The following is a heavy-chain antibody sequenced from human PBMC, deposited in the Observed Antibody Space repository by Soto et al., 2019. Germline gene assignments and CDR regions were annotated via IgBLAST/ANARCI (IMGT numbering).Heavy chain of an antibody. J-gene: IGHJ6*02. CDR3: ARDLPNYDILTGYYGMDV. V-gene: IGHV1-69*01. Sequence: QVQLVQSGAEVKKPGSSVKVSCKAYGGTFSSYAISWVRQAPGQGLEWMGGISPIFGTANYAQKFQGRVTITADESTRTDYIERSRRRSGDTAVYYCARDLPNYDILTGYYGMDVWGQETTVNGSS. CDR2: ISPIFGTA. D-gene: IGHD3-9*01. CDR1: GGTFSSYA.